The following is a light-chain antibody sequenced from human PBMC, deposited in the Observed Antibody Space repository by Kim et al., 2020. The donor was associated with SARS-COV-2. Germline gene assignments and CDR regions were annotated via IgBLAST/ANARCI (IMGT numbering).Light chain of an antibody. CDR1: QSLVHSDGNTY. Sequence: DVVMTPSPLSLPVTLGQPASISCRSSQSLVHSDGNTYLNWFQQRPGQSPRRLLYKVSNRDSGVPDRFSGSGSGTDFTLKISGEEAEDVGVYYCMKGTHWAPMTWGQGTRLEIK. CDR3: MKGTHWAPMT. CDR2: KVS. J-gene: IGKJ5*01. V-gene: IGKV2-30*02.